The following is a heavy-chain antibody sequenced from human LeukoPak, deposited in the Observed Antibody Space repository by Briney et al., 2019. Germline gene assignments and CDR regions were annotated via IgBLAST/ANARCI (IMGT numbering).Heavy chain of an antibody. CDR3: AREVTGYFDY. D-gene: IGHD2-21*02. CDR2: INHSGST. V-gene: IGHV4-34*01. J-gene: IGHJ4*02. Sequence: NPSETLSLTCAVYGGSFSGYYWSWIRQPPGKGLEWIGEINHSGSTNYNPSLKSRVTISVDTSKNQFSLKLSSVTAADTAVYYCAREVTGYFDYWGQGTLVTVSS. CDR1: GGSFSGYY.